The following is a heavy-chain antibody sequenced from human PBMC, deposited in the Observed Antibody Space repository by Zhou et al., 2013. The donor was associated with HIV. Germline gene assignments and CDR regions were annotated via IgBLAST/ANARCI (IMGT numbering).Heavy chain of an antibody. Sequence: QVQLQESGPGLVKPSQTLSLTCTVSGGSISSGSYYWSWIRQPAGRDWSGLGISIPVGAPTTTPPQESSHHISRHVQEPVLPEAELCDRRRHGRDYCARDWGYNWNYGYWGQGTLVTVSS. V-gene: IGHV4-61*09. CDR2: SIPVGAP. D-gene: IGHD1-7*01. CDR1: GGSISSGSYY. J-gene: IGHJ4*02. CDR3: ARDWGYNWNYGY.